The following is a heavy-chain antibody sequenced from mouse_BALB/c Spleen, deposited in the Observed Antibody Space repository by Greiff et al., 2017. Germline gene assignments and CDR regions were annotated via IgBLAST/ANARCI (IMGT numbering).Heavy chain of an antibody. CDR2: ISSGSSTI. J-gene: IGHJ3*01. Sequence: DVKLVESGGGLVQPGGSRKLSCAASGFTFSSFGMHWVRQAPEKGLEWVAYISSGSSTIYYADTVKGRFTISRDNPKNTLFLQMTSLRSEDTAMYYCARGGLIYYDYDVHFAYWGQGTLVAVSA. D-gene: IGHD2-4*01. V-gene: IGHV5-17*02. CDR1: GFTFSSFG. CDR3: ARGGLIYYDYDVHFAY.